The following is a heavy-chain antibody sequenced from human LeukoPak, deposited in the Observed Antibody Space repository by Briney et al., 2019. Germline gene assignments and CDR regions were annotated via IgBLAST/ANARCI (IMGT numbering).Heavy chain of an antibody. CDR1: GFTFSSYG. D-gene: IGHD6-19*01. J-gene: IGHJ4*02. CDR3: AKVRWDNSGWYYLDS. CDR2: IRYDGSNK. Sequence: GGSLRLSCAASGFTFSSYGMHWVRQAPGKGLEWVAFIRYDGSNKYYTDSVKGRFTISRDNSKSTLYLQMNSLRAEDTAVYYCAKVRWDNSGWYYLDSWGQGTLVTVSS. V-gene: IGHV3-30*02.